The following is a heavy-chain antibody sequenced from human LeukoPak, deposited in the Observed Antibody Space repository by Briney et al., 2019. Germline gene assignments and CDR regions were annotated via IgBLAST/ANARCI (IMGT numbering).Heavy chain of an antibody. Sequence: GGSLRLSCAASGFTFSSYSMSWVRQAPGKGLEWVSYISSSSNTIYYADSVKGRFTISRDNAKNSLYLQMNSLRAEDTAVYYCAREGYGDYAGAFDIWGQGTMVTVSS. CDR2: ISSSSNTI. D-gene: IGHD4-17*01. CDR1: GFTFSSYS. CDR3: AREGYGDYAGAFDI. V-gene: IGHV3-48*01. J-gene: IGHJ3*02.